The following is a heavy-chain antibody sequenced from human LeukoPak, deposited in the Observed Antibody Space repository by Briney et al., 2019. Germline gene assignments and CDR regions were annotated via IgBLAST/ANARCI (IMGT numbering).Heavy chain of an antibody. CDR3: ARERGYGSGSHIDY. V-gene: IGHV4-59*01. CDR2: IYYSGST. Sequence: SETLSLTCAVYGGSFSSYYWSWIRQPPGKGLEWIGYIYYSGSTNYNPSLKSRVTISVDTSKNQFSLKLSSVTAADTAVYYCARERGYGSGSHIDYWGQGTLVTVSS. D-gene: IGHD3-10*01. J-gene: IGHJ4*02. CDR1: GGSFSSYY.